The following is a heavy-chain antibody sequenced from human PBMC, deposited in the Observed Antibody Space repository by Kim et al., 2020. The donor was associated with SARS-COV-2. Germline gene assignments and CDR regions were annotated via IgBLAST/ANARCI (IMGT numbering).Heavy chain of an antibody. V-gene: IGHV3-13*01. D-gene: IGHD3-10*01. Sequence: YPGSVKVRFTIARENAKNSLYLQMNSLRAGETAVYYCARGSITMVRGFDPWGQGTLVTVSS. CDR3: ARGSITMVRGFDP. J-gene: IGHJ5*02.